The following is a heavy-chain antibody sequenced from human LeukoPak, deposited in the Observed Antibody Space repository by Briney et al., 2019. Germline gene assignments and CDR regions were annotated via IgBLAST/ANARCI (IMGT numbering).Heavy chain of an antibody. CDR2: ISAYNGNT. CDR3: ASTRTGLDFDY. Sequence: ASVKVSCKASGYTFTSYGFNWVRQAPGQGLEWMGWISAYNGNTNYAQKLQGRVTMTIDTSTSTAYMELRSLRSDDTAVYYCASTRTGLDFDYWGQGTLVTVSS. V-gene: IGHV1-18*01. CDR1: GYTFTSYG. D-gene: IGHD6-19*01. J-gene: IGHJ4*02.